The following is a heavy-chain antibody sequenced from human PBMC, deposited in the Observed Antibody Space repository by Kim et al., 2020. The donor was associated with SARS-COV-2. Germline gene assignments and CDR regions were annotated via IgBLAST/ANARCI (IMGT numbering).Heavy chain of an antibody. D-gene: IGHD3-10*01. V-gene: IGHV1-69*13. CDR2: IIPIFGTA. CDR3: AREKAKGPPYYYGSGSSRAYYYYGMDV. CDR1: GGTFSSYA. Sequence: SVKVSCKASGGTFSSYAISWVRQAPGQGLEWMGGIIPIFGTANYAQKFQGRVTITADESTSTAYMELSSLRSEDTAVYYCAREKAKGPPYYYGSGSSRAYYYYGMDVWGQGTTVTVSS. J-gene: IGHJ6*02.